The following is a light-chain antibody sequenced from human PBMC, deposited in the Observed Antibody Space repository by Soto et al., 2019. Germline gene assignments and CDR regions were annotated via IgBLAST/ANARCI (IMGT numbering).Light chain of an antibody. CDR1: QSVNIY. Sequence: EIVMTQSPATLSVSPGERATLSCRASQSVNIYLAWYQQKPGQAPRLLIFGASYRATGIPARFSGSGSGTEFTLTISSLQSEDFAVYYCQQYNNWPPSYTFGQGTKLEIK. CDR3: QQYNNWPPSYT. CDR2: GAS. J-gene: IGKJ2*01. V-gene: IGKV3D-15*01.